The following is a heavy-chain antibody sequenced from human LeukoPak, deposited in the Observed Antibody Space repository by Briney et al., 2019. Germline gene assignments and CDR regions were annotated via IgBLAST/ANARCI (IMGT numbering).Heavy chain of an antibody. Sequence: SETLSLTCTVSGGSISSSSYYWGWIRQPRGKGLEWIGSIYYSGSTYYNPSLKSRVTISVDTSKNQFSLKLSSVTAADTAVYYCAREDVGLQLWAHDAFDIWGQGTMVTVSS. CDR3: AREDVGLQLWAHDAFDI. CDR1: GGSISSSSYY. CDR2: IYYSGST. V-gene: IGHV4-39*07. D-gene: IGHD5-18*01. J-gene: IGHJ3*02.